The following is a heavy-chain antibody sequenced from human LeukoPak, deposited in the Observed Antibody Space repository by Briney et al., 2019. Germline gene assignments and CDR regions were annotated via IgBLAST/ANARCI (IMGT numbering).Heavy chain of an antibody. CDR2: IISSSSYI. J-gene: IGHJ4*02. Sequence: GGSLRLSCAASGFTFSSYSMSWVRQAPGKGLQWVSSIISSSSYIYYADSVKVRFTISRDNAKNSLYLQMNSLRAEDTAVYYCARDFSIAAAGTNDYWGQGTLVTVSS. V-gene: IGHV3-21*01. D-gene: IGHD6-13*01. CDR3: ARDFSIAAAGTNDY. CDR1: GFTFSSYS.